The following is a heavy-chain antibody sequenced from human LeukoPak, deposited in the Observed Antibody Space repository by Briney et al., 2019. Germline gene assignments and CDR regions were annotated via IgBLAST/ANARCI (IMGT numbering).Heavy chain of an antibody. Sequence: ASVKVSCKASGYTFSSYGVSWVRQAPGQGLEWMGWISAYNGNTNYAQKLQGRVTMTTDTSTSTAYMELRSLRSDDTAVYYCARVGDRGYSYGLAYFDYWGQGTLVTVSS. CDR1: GYTFSSYG. V-gene: IGHV1-18*01. D-gene: IGHD5-18*01. J-gene: IGHJ4*02. CDR2: ISAYNGNT. CDR3: ARVGDRGYSYGLAYFDY.